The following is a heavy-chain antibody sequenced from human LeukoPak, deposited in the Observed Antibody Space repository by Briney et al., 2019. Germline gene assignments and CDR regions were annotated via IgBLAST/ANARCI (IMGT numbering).Heavy chain of an antibody. CDR2: INPKSGGT. D-gene: IGHD1-26*01. CDR3: ARDDDGIDY. V-gene: IGHV1-2*02. CDR1: GSTFTGYY. J-gene: IGHJ4*02. Sequence: GASVKVSCKASGSTFTGYYIHWVRQAPGQGLEWMGWINPKSGGTNYAQKFQGRVTMTRETSISTAYMELTSLTSDDTAVYYCARDDDGIDYWGQGTLVIVSS.